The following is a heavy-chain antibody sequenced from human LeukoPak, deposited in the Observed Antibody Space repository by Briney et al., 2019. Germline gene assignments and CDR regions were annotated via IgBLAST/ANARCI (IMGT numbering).Heavy chain of an antibody. CDR1: GFTFSSYG. CDR3: TKGSGWTFDY. D-gene: IGHD6-19*01. V-gene: IGHV3-30*02. J-gene: IGHJ4*02. CDR2: ITYDGISK. Sequence: GGSLRLSCAASGFTFSSYGMHWVRQAPGKGLEWVAFITYDGISKYYADSVKGRLTFSRDNSKNTLYLQMNSLRVEDTAVYYCTKGSGWTFDYWGQGTLVTVSS.